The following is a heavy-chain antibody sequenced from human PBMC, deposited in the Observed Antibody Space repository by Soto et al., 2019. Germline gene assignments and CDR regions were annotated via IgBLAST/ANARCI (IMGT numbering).Heavy chain of an antibody. CDR3: ALPKNTLGWYNF. J-gene: IGHJ4*02. V-gene: IGHV1-46*01. CDR2: INPNGGST. CDR1: GYTFTNYH. D-gene: IGHD6-19*01. Sequence: QVQVVQSGAEVKKPGASVKVSCKTSGYTFTNYHVHWVRQAPGQGLEWMGAINPNGGSTTYAQHIQGRVTMPSDSSTSTVYMEMGSLRSDDSAVYYCALPKNTLGWYNFWGQGTLVTVS.